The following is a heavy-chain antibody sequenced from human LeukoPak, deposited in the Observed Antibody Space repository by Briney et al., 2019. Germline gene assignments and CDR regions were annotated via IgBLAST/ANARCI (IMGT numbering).Heavy chain of an antibody. CDR3: ARQHYDYAWGSYRYGSYFDY. CDR1: GGSISSYY. J-gene: IGHJ4*02. D-gene: IGHD3-16*02. Sequence: SETLSLTCTVSGGSISSYYWSWIRQPPGKGLEWIGYIYYSGSTNYNPSLKSRVTISVDTSKNQFSLKLSSVTAADTAVYYCARQHYDYAWGSYRYGSYFDYWGQGTLVTVSS. CDR2: IYYSGST. V-gene: IGHV4-59*08.